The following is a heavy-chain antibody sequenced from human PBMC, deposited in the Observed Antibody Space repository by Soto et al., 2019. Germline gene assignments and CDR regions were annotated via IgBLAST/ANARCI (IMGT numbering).Heavy chain of an antibody. J-gene: IGHJ4*02. CDR3: TRANWYSEY. D-gene: IGHD7-27*01. V-gene: IGHV4-59*01. CDR1: GVSISNNY. CDR2: IYYNGNT. Sequence: QVQLQESGPGLVKPSETLSLTCTVSGVSISNNYWSWIRQPPGKGLEWIGYIYYNGNTNYNPSLKSRVTMSVDTSINQISLKVTTVTAADTAVYYCTRANWYSEYWGQGTLVTVSS.